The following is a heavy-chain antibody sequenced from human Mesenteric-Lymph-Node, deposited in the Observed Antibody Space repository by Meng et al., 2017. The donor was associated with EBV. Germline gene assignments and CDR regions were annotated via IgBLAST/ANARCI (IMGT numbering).Heavy chain of an antibody. D-gene: IGHD2-8*01. CDR2: IYYSGSP. Sequence: QVRLQEAGPGLVKPSEPLSLTCTVSGGSVSSGSYFLSWIRQPPGKGLEWIGYIYYSGSPNYHPSLNSRVIISVDTSKNQFSLKLGSVTAADTAVYYCATCSRRPSCWFDPWGQGTLVTVSS. CDR3: ATCSRRPSCWFDP. J-gene: IGHJ5*02. V-gene: IGHV4-61*01. CDR1: GGSVSSGSYF.